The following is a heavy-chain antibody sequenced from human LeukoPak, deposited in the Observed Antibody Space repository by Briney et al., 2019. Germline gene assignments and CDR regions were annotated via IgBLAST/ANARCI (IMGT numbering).Heavy chain of an antibody. CDR1: GYTFTSYY. D-gene: IGHD3-10*01. V-gene: IGHV1-46*01. CDR2: IIPSDGYT. J-gene: IGHJ4*02. Sequence: ASVKVSCKASGYTFTSYYMHWVRQAPGPGLEWMGTIIPSDGYTSYAQRFQGRVTMTRDTSISTAYMELSRLRSDDTAVYYCARDRGITMVRGVRAGSYWGQGTLVTVSS. CDR3: ARDRGITMVRGVRAGSY.